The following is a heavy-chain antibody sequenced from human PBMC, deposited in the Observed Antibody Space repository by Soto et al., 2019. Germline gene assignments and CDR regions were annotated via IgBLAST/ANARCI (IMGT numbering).Heavy chain of an antibody. D-gene: IGHD3-22*01. CDR3: ARLGAYYQSLDP. CDR1: GGSISPNY. CDR2: IYYSGTT. J-gene: IGHJ5*02. V-gene: IGHV4-59*08. Sequence: QVQLQESGPGLVKPSETLSLTCTVSGGSISPNYWGWMRQPPGKGLEWIGYIYYSGTTTNNPSLNSRVAISIDTSKNQFSLTLSSVTAADTAVYYCARLGAYYQSLDPWGQGILVTVSS.